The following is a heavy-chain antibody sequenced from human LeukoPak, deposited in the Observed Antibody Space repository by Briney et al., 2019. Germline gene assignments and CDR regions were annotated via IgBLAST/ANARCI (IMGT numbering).Heavy chain of an antibody. J-gene: IGHJ4*02. CDR3: ARDSRPHY. D-gene: IGHD6-6*01. CDR1: GFTFSSYT. CDR2: ITGSSAYI. Sequence: PGGSLRLSCAASGFTFSSYTMNWVRQAPGKGLEWVSSITGSSAYIYYADSVKGRFTISRDNAKNSLYLQMNSLRAEDTAVYCCARDSRPHYWGKGTLVTVSS. V-gene: IGHV3-21*01.